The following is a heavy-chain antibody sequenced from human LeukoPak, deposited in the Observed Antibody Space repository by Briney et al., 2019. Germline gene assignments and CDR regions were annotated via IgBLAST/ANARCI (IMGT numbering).Heavy chain of an antibody. CDR3: ARARGAFDY. D-gene: IGHD3-16*01. V-gene: IGHV3-33*01. CDR2: TWYDGSNK. J-gene: IGHJ4*02. Sequence: GGSLRLSCAASGFSFSSYGMHWVRQAPGKGLEWVAVTWYDGSNKYYADSVKGRFTISRDNSKKTMYLQMNSLRAEDTAVYYCARARGAFDYWGQGTLVTVSS. CDR1: GFSFSSYG.